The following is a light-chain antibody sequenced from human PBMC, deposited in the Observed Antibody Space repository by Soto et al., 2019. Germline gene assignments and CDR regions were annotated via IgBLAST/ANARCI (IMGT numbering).Light chain of an antibody. J-gene: IGLJ3*02. CDR1: SGHSNNI. V-gene: IGLV4-60*02. CDR3: ETWDTNTRV. Sequence: QPVLTQSSSASASLGSSVKLTCTLSSGHSNNIIAWHQQQPGRAPRYLMKLEGSGSYNKGTGVPDRFSGSGSGADRYLTISNLQFEDEADYYCETWDTNTRVFGGGTKLTVL. CDR2: LEGSGSY.